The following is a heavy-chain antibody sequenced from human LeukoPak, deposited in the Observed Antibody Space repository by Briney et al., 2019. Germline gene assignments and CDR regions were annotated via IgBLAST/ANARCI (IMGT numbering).Heavy chain of an antibody. D-gene: IGHD3-9*01. J-gene: IGHJ3*01. CDR2: IYNTGST. V-gene: IGHV4-31*03. CDR1: GGSISSGGYY. CDR3: ARDNYDILTGYPLHAFDV. Sequence: SETLSLTCTVSGGSISSGGYYWSWIRQHPGKGLEWIGYIYNTGSTYYNPSLKSRVIISLDTSKNQFSLRLNSVTVADMAVYYCARDNYDILTGYPLHAFDVWGQGTMVTVSS.